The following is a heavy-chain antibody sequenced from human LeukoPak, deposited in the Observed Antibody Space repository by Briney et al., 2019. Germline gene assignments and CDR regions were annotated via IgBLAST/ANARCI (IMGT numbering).Heavy chain of an antibody. CDR3: ARGFLRYSYDH. D-gene: IGHD5-18*01. CDR1: GFTFSSYG. J-gene: IGHJ4*02. CDR2: IWYDGSNK. Sequence: GRSLRLSCAASGFTFSSYGMHWVRQAPGKGLEWVAVIWYDGSNKYYADSVKGRFTISRDNSKNTLYLQMNSLRAEDTAVYYCARGFLRYSYDHWGQGTLITVSS. V-gene: IGHV3-33*01.